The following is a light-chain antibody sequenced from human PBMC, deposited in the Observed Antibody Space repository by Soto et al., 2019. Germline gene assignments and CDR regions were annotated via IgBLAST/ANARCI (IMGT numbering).Light chain of an antibody. CDR2: DVS. Sequence: QSVLTQPASVSGSLGQSITISCTGTSSDVGGYNYVSWYQQHPGKAPKLMIYDVSNRPSGVSNRFSGSKSGNTASLTISGLQAEDEADYYCSSYTSSSTLDVVFGGGTKLTVL. V-gene: IGLV2-14*01. CDR3: SSYTSSSTLDVV. CDR1: SSDVGGYNY. J-gene: IGLJ2*01.